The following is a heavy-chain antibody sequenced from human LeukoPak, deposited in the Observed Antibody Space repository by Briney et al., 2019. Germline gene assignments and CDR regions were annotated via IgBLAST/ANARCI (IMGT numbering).Heavy chain of an antibody. Sequence: ASVKVSCKASGGTFSSYAISWVRQAPGQGLEWMGRIIPILGIANYAQKFQGRVTITADKSTSTAYMELSSLRSEDTAVYYCANARDGYNYLIFDYWGQGTLVTVSS. CDR1: GGTFSSYA. D-gene: IGHD5-24*01. V-gene: IGHV1-69*04. CDR2: IIPILGIA. J-gene: IGHJ4*02. CDR3: ANARDGYNYLIFDY.